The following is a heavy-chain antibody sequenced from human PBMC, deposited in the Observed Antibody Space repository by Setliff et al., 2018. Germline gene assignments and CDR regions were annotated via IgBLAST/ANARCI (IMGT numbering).Heavy chain of an antibody. J-gene: IGHJ4*02. Sequence: SETLSLTCTVSGGSISSSSYYWGWIRQPPGKGLEWIGRIYYSGSTYYNPSPKSRVTISVDTSKNQFSLKLSSVTAADTAVYYCARAKGYCSSTSCRIYYFDYWGQGTLVTVSS. CDR3: ARAKGYCSSTSCRIYYFDY. V-gene: IGHV4-39*07. CDR1: GGSISSSSYY. CDR2: IYYSGST. D-gene: IGHD2-2*01.